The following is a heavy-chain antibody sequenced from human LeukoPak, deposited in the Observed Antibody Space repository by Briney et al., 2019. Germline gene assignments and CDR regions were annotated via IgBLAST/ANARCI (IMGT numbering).Heavy chain of an antibody. CDR3: AKEFRAGTG. CDR2: ISWNSGSI. D-gene: IGHD6-13*01. Sequence: GGSLRLSCAASGFTFDDYAVHWVRQAPGKGLEWVSGISWNSGSIGYADSVKGRFTISRDNAKNSLYLQMNSLRAEDTALYYCAKEFRAGTGWGQGTLVTVSS. J-gene: IGHJ4*02. CDR1: GFTFDDYA. V-gene: IGHV3-9*01.